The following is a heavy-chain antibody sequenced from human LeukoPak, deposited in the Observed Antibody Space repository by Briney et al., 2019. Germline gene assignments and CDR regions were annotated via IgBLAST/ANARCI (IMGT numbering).Heavy chain of an antibody. V-gene: IGHV4-4*07. Sequence: SETLSLTCTVPGDSISSYYWSWIRQPAGKGLEWIGRVYVTGSTNLNPALQSRVTMSVDTSKNQFSLKLTSVTAADTAVYYCASDRQWLVDHWGQGTLVTVSS. D-gene: IGHD6-19*01. CDR3: ASDRQWLVDH. CDR2: VYVTGST. J-gene: IGHJ5*02. CDR1: GDSISSYY.